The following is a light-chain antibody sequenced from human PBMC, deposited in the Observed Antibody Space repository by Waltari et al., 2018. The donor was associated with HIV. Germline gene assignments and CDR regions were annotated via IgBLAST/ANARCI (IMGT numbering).Light chain of an antibody. Sequence: QSVLTQPPSASGTPGHSVTISCSGSSSHIGINFVYWYQQLPGAAPKLLIYRNNQRPSGVPDRFSGSKSGTSASLAISGLRSEDEADYYCAAWDDSLREVFGGGTKLTVL. CDR1: SSHIGINF. J-gene: IGLJ3*02. CDR3: AAWDDSLREV. V-gene: IGLV1-47*01. CDR2: RNN.